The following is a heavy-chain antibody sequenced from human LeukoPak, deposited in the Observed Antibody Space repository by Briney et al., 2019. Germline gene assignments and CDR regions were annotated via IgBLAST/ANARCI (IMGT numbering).Heavy chain of an antibody. Sequence: GGSLRLSCAASGFSFSSYWMHWVRQAPGKGLLWVARIQYDGSTTNYADSVKGRFTISRDNAKKTLYVQMNSLRAEDTAVYYCARALVAGVTLNALDIWGQGTMVTVSS. D-gene: IGHD2-15*01. CDR1: GFSFSSYW. V-gene: IGHV3-74*01. CDR3: ARALVAGVTLNALDI. J-gene: IGHJ3*02. CDR2: IQYDGSTT.